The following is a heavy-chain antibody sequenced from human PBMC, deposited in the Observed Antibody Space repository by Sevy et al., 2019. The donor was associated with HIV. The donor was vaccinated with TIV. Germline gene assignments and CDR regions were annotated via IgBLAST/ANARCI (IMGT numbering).Heavy chain of an antibody. V-gene: IGHV3-43*01. CDR3: AKCSDVGATCIHYYYYYLDV. CDR2: ISWDGGST. J-gene: IGHJ6*03. CDR1: GFTFDDYT. D-gene: IGHD1-26*01. Sequence: GGSLRLSCAASGFTFDDYTMHWVRQAPGKGLEWVSLISWDGGSTYYADSVKDRSTISRDNSKNSLYLQMNSLRTEDTASYYWAKCSDVGATCIHYYYYYLDVWGQGTTVTVSS.